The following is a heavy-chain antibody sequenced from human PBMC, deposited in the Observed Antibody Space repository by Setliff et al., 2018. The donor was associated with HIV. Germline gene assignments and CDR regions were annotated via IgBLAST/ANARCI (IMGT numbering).Heavy chain of an antibody. CDR3: ARDLASSYFDF. CDR2: VYFSGDA. D-gene: IGHD3-16*01. CDR1: GAPIDRFF. J-gene: IGHJ4*02. Sequence: PSETLSLTCTVSGAPIDRFFWSWIRQPPGMGLEWIGNVYFSGDATYNPSLKTRVTISIQTSRSQFSLTLRSVTAADTATYYCARDLASSYFDFWGQGARVTVSS. V-gene: IGHV4-59*01.